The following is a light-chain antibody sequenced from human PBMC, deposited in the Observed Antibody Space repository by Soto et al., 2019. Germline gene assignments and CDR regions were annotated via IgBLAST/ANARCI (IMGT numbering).Light chain of an antibody. CDR1: QSISGS. Sequence: GARVTITCRASQSISGSSAWYQQKPGNAPKLLIYEASNLKSGVPSRFSGSGSGTEYTLTISSLQHDDFASYYCQQYNGFWTFGQGTKVEIK. V-gene: IGKV1-5*03. CDR2: EAS. CDR3: QQYNGFWT. J-gene: IGKJ1*01.